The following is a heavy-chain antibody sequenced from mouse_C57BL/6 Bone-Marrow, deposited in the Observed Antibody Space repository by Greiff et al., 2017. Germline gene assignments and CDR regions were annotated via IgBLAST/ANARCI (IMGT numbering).Heavy chain of an antibody. Sequence: VQLQESGAELVKPGASVKISCKASGYAFSSYWMNWVKQRPGKGLEWIGQIYPGDGDTNYNGKFKGKATLTADKSSSTAYMQLSSLTSEDSAVYFCARSGYYGSSHWYFDVWGTGTTVTVSS. CDR2: IYPGDGDT. CDR1: GYAFSSYW. J-gene: IGHJ1*03. V-gene: IGHV1-80*01. CDR3: ARSGYYGSSHWYFDV. D-gene: IGHD1-1*01.